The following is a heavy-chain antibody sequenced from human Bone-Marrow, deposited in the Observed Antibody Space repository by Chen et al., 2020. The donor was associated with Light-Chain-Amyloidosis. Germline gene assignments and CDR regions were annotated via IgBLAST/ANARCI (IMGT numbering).Heavy chain of an antibody. Sequence: GGYLRLSCAASGFAFSSYAMSWVRQAPGKGLEWVSTISGSGGSRYYGDSVKGRLTISRDNSKNALFLQMNSLRAEDTAVYYCAKNISYDDILPGYPADAFDIWGQGTMVTVSS. V-gene: IGHV3-23*01. CDR3: AKNISYDDILPGYPADAFDI. D-gene: IGHD3-9*01. CDR2: ISGSGGSR. J-gene: IGHJ3*02. CDR1: GFAFSSYA.